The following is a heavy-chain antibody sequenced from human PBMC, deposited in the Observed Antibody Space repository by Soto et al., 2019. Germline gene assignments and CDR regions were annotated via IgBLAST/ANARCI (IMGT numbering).Heavy chain of an antibody. J-gene: IGHJ4*02. CDR3: ARDRWEGVTGGDY. Sequence: GGSLRLSCAASGFTFSIYWMHWVRQAPGKGLVWVSRINFDGTITIYADSVKGRFTISRDNAKNTLYLQMNSLGAEDTALYYCARDRWEGVTGGDYWGQGTPVTVSS. V-gene: IGHV3-74*01. CDR2: INFDGTIT. CDR1: GFTFSIYW. D-gene: IGHD3-10*01.